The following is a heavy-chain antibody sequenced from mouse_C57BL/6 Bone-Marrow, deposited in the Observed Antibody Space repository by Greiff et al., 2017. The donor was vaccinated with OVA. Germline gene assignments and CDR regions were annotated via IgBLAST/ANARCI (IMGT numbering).Heavy chain of an antibody. Sequence: EVQLQQSGPVLVKPGASVKMSCKASGYTFTDYYMNWVMQSHGKSLVWIGVIIPYNGGTSYNQKFKGKATSFVDKSSSPAYMKLNSLTSEDSAGYYCAPRYYFDYWGQGTTLTVSS. D-gene: IGHD2-10*02. CDR2: IIPYNGGT. CDR3: APRYYFDY. V-gene: IGHV1-19*01. CDR1: GYTFTDYY. J-gene: IGHJ2*01.